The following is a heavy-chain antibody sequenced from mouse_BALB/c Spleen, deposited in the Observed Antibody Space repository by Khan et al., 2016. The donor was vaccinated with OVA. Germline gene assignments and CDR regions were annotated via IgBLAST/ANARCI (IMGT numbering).Heavy chain of an antibody. V-gene: IGHV1S135*01. CDR2: IDPFNGGT. J-gene: IGHJ3*01. D-gene: IGHD2-13*01. CDR3: TRLGTTGWFAY. Sequence: VQLKESGPELMKPGASVKISCTASGYSFTNYYIHWVKQSHGQSLEWIGYIDPFNGGTNYNQKFKGTATLNVDKSSSTAYMHLSSLTSEDSAVYYCTRLGTTGWFAYWGQGTLVTVSA. CDR1: GYSFTNYY.